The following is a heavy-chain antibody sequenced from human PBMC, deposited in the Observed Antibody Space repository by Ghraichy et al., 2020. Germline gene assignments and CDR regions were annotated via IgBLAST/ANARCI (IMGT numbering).Heavy chain of an antibody. CDR1: GFTFSSHR. V-gene: IGHV3-7*03. CDR3: AREMRYSSSWYFLGWFDP. D-gene: IGHD6-13*01. CDR2: IKQDGSEK. J-gene: IGHJ5*02. Sequence: LSLTCAASGFTFSSHRMSWVRQAPGKGLEWVANIKQDGSEKYYVDSVKGRFTISRDNAKNSLYLQMNSLRAEDTAVYYCAREMRYSSSWYFLGWFDPWGQGTLVTVSS.